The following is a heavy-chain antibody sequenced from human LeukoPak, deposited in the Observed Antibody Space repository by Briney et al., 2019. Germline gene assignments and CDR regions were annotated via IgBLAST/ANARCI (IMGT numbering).Heavy chain of an antibody. V-gene: IGHV3-13*01. CDR2: ISTAGDT. Sequence: PGGSLRLSCAASGFTFSTYDMHWVRQATGKGLEWVSGISTAGDTYYLGSVKGRFTISRDNAKNSLYLQMNSLRAEDTAVYYCARVWVVTAIREKADYWGQGTLVTVSS. D-gene: IGHD2-21*02. CDR3: ARVWVVTAIREKADY. CDR1: GFTFSTYD. J-gene: IGHJ4*02.